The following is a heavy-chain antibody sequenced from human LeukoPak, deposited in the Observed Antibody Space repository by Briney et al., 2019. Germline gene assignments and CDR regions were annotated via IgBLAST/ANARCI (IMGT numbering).Heavy chain of an antibody. D-gene: IGHD3-10*01. CDR2: ISSSSSYI. CDR1: GFTFSSYW. CDR3: ARFRAGVGEPYGDY. J-gene: IGHJ4*02. Sequence: GGSLRLSCAASGFTFSSYWMSWVRQAPGKGLEWVSSISSSSSYIYYADSVKGRFTISRDNAKNSLYLQMNSLRAEDTAVYYCARFRAGVGEPYGDYWGQGTLVTVSS. V-gene: IGHV3-21*04.